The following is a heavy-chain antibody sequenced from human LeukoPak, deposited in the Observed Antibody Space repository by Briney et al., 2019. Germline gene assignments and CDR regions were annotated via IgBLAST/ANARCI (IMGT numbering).Heavy chain of an antibody. D-gene: IGHD3-22*01. V-gene: IGHV3-7*01. Sequence: GGSLRLSCAASGFTFSSYWMHWVRQAPGKGLVWVANIKQDGSGKSYVDSVKGRFTISRDNAKNSLYLQMNSLRAEDTAVYYFARVAYYYDSRTSLHLCYYYMDVWGKAATPTVSS. CDR3: ARVAYYYDSRTSLHLCYYYMDV. CDR2: IKQDGSGK. CDR1: GFTFSSYW. J-gene: IGHJ6*03.